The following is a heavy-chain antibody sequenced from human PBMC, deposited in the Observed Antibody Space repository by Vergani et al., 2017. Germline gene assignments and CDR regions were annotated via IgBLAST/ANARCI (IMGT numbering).Heavy chain of an antibody. J-gene: IGHJ5*02. CDR1: GGSISSSSYY. D-gene: IGHD6-13*01. Sequence: QLQLQESGPGLVKPSETLSLTCTVSGGSISSSSYYWGWIRQPPGKGLEWIGSIYYSGSTYYNPSLKSRVTISVDTSKNQFSLKLSSVTAADTAVYYCARGLIAAAGYNWFDPGGQGTLVTVSS. CDR2: IYYSGST. CDR3: ARGLIAAAGYNWFDP. V-gene: IGHV4-39*01.